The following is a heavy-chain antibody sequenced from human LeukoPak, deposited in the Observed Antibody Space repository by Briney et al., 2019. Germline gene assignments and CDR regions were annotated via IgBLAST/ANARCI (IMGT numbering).Heavy chain of an antibody. V-gene: IGHV4-59*01. CDR1: GGSISSYY. CDR3: ARDGGNLYSTTYAFNI. J-gene: IGHJ3*02. D-gene: IGHD6-13*01. CDR2: IYYSGSN. Sequence: SETLSLTCAVSGGSISSYYWSWIRQPPAKGLEWVGYIYYSGSNNYNPSLKSRVTISLDTSKNQFSLKLSSVSAADTAVYYCARDGGNLYSTTYAFNIWGQGTMVTVSS.